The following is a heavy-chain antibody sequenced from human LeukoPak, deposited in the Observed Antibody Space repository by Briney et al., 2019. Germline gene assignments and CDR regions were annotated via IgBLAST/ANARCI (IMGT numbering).Heavy chain of an antibody. CDR2: ISYDGSNK. J-gene: IGHJ4*02. Sequence: GGSLRLSCAASGFTFSSYAIHWVRQAPGKGLEWVAVISYDGSNKYYADSVKGRFTISRDNSKNPIYVQMNSLRPEGTAVYFCGRDPGVRNDVFDFWGQGTLVTVSS. CDR3: GRDPGVRNDVFDF. D-gene: IGHD1-1*01. CDR1: GFTFSSYA. V-gene: IGHV3-30-3*01.